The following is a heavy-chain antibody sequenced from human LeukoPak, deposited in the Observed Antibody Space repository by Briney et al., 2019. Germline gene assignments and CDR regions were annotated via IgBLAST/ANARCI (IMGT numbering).Heavy chain of an antibody. CDR3: ARVATNDRRNAFDI. J-gene: IGHJ3*02. V-gene: IGHV3-64*01. D-gene: IGHD2-8*01. CDR1: GLTFTTYA. CDR2: ITNNGGKT. Sequence: GGSLRLSCAASGLTFTTYAMNWVRQAPGKGLEFVSAITNNGGKTYYANSVKGRFTISRDNSKNTLYLQMGSLRAEDMAVYYCARVATNDRRNAFDIWGQGTMVTVSS.